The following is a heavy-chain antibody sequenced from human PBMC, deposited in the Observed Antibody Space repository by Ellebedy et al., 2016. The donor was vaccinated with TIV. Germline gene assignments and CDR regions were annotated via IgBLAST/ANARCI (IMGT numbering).Heavy chain of an antibody. J-gene: IGHJ4*02. Sequence: ASVKVSCXASGYIFTGYYIHWVRQAPGQGLEWMGWFDPNSGDTKYAQKFQGRVTVTRDTSIRTAYMGLSSLRSDDTAVYYCARVSRSGLVRGVFSHPPFDYWGQGTLITVSS. V-gene: IGHV1-2*02. D-gene: IGHD3-10*01. CDR3: ARVSRSGLVRGVFSHPPFDY. CDR2: FDPNSGDT. CDR1: GYIFTGYY.